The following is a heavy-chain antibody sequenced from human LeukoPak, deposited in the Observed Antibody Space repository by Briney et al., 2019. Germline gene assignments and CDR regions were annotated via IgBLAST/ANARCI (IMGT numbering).Heavy chain of an antibody. V-gene: IGHV6-1*01. CDR1: GDSVSSNSAA. J-gene: IGHJ5*02. D-gene: IGHD5-24*01. CDR3: ARDFSQIEKRYNWFDP. CDR2: TYYRSKWYN. Sequence: SQTLSLTCAISGDSVSSNSAAWNWIRQSPSRGLEWLGRTYYRSKWYNDYAVSVKSRITINPDTSKNQFSLQLNSVTPEDTAVYYCARDFSQIEKRYNWFDPWGQGTWSPSPQ.